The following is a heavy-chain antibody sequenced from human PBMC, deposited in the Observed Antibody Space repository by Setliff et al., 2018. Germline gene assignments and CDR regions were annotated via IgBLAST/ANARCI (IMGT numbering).Heavy chain of an antibody. J-gene: IGHJ4*02. CDR1: GDSISSSTYH. D-gene: IGHD3-16*01. CDR3: ARVRVVQGYYEFDY. CDR2: IYYNGNT. V-gene: IGHV4-39*07. Sequence: PSETLSLTCTVSGDSISSSTYHWGWIRQSPGKGLEWIGNIYYNGNTNKNPSLKSRVTISVDTPRDQFSLRLSSVTAADTAMYYCARVRVVQGYYEFDYWGQGTLVTVSS.